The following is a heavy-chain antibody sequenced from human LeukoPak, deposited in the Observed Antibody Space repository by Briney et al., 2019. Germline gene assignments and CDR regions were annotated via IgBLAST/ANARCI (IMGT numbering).Heavy chain of an antibody. V-gene: IGHV3-48*03. CDR1: GFTFSSYE. D-gene: IGHD2-15*01. CDR2: ISSSGSTL. Sequence: GGSLRLSCAASGFTFSSYEMNWVRQAPGKGLEWVSYISSSGSTLYYADSVKGRFTISRDNAKNSLYLQMNSLRAEDTAVYYCARGRRASPGYCSGGSCYEFDYYFDYWGQGTLVTVSS. CDR3: ARGRRASPGYCSGGSCYEFDYYFDY. J-gene: IGHJ4*02.